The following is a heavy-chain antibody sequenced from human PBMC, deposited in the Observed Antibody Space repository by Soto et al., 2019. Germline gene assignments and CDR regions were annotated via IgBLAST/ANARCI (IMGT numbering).Heavy chain of an antibody. D-gene: IGHD6-25*01. CDR2: ISSGGNYM. CDR3: ARDNPHGY. V-gene: IGHV3-21*01. Sequence: GGSLRLSCAASGFPFGSSYMSWVRQAPGMGLEWVSSISSGGNYMYYADSMRGRFTISRGNAKNSLFLQMNSLRADDTAVYYCARDNPHGYWGQGTLATVSS. CDR1: GFPFGSSY. J-gene: IGHJ1*01.